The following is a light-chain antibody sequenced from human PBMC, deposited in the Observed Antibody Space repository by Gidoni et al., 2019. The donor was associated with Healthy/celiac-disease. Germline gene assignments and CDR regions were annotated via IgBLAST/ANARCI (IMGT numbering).Light chain of an antibody. Sequence: DIQMYQSPSSLSASVGDRVTITCRASQSISSYLNWYQQKPGKAPKLLIYAASSLQSGVPSRCSGSGSGTDFTLTISSLQPEDFATYYCQQSYSTPRTFGQGTQVEIK. CDR1: QSISSY. CDR2: AAS. V-gene: IGKV1-39*01. J-gene: IGKJ1*01. CDR3: QQSYSTPRT.